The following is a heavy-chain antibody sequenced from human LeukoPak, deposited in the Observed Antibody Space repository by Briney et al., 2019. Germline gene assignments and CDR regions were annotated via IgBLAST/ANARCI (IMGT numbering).Heavy chain of an antibody. V-gene: IGHV3-23*01. CDR2: ISGSGGST. J-gene: IGHJ4*02. CDR3: AKTGGDYRYYFDY. D-gene: IGHD4-11*01. Sequence: GGSLRLSCAASGFTFSSYAMSWARQAPGKGLEWVSAISGSGGSTYYADSVKGRFTISRDNSKNTLYLQMNSLRAEDTAVYYCAKTGGDYRYYFDYWGQGTLVTVSS. CDR1: GFTFSSYA.